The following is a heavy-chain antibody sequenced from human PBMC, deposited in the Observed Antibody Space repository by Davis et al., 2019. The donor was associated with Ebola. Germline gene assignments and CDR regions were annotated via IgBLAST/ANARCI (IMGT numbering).Heavy chain of an antibody. V-gene: IGHV4-39*07. D-gene: IGHD3-3*01. J-gene: IGHJ4*02. CDR3: AREAHLFFSPDY. CDR2: LHYSGNT. Sequence: MPSGTLSLTCTVSACTISSSSYYWACIRQPPGKGLEWLAYLHYSGNTYYNPSLKSRITISIDTSKSQFSLTLRSVTAADTAVYYCAREAHLFFSPDYWGQGTLVTVSS. CDR1: ACTISSSSYY.